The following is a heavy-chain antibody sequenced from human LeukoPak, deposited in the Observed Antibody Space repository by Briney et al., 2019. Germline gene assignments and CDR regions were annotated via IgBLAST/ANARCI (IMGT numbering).Heavy chain of an antibody. V-gene: IGHV1-69*13. D-gene: IGHD2-2*02. CDR2: NIPIFGTA. CDR3: ARSVRPAAINWFDP. Sequence: ASVKVSCKASGGTFSSYAISWVRQAPGQGLEWMGGNIPIFGTANYAQKFQGRVTITADESTSTAYMELSSLRSEDTAVYYCARSVRPAAINWFDPWGQGTLVTVSS. CDR1: GGTFSSYA. J-gene: IGHJ5*02.